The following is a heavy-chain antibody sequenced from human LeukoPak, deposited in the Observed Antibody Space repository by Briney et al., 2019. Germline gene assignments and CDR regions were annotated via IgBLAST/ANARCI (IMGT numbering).Heavy chain of an antibody. CDR2: INSDGSST. J-gene: IGHJ3*02. CDR1: GFTFSSYW. V-gene: IGHV3-74*01. D-gene: IGHD2-21*02. Sequence: GGSLRLSCAASGFTFSSYWMHWVRQAPGKGLVWVSRINSDGSSTSYADSVKGRFTISRDNAKNTLYLQMNSLRAEDTAVYYCARGIYCGGDCYSRGAFDIWGQGTMVTVSS. CDR3: ARGIYCGGDCYSRGAFDI.